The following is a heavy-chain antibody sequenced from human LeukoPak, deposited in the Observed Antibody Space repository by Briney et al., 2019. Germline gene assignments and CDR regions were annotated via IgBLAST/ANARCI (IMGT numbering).Heavy chain of an antibody. V-gene: IGHV3-33*01. J-gene: IGHJ4*02. CDR3: ARDRDYDSANFDY. D-gene: IGHD3-22*01. CDR1: GXTFSSFG. CDR2: IWYDGGHK. Sequence: PGGSLRLSCAASGXTFSSFGMHWVRQAPGKGLEWVAVIWYDGGHKYYADSVKGRFSISRDNSKNTLYLQMSSLRAEDTAVYYCARDRDYDSANFDYWGQGTLVTVSS.